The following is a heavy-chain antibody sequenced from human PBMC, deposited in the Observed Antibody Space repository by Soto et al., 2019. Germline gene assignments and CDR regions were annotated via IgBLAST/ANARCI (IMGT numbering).Heavy chain of an antibody. CDR1: GYSFTNYW. CDR2: INGGDSDT. J-gene: IGHJ4*02. V-gene: IGHV5-51*01. CDR3: AGPDSNGYYEY. D-gene: IGHD3-22*01. Sequence: PGESLKISCKGSGYSFTNYWIAWVRQMPGRGLEWMGIINGGDSDTRYSPSFQGQVIVSVDKSITTAYLQWSSLKASDTAVYYCAGPDSNGYYEYWGQGTPVTVSS.